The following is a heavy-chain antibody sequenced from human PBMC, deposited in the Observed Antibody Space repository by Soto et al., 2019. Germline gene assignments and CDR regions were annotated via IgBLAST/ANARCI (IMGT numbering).Heavy chain of an antibody. CDR3: ARGLNYYDSSGEDFDY. CDR1: GGSISSGGYS. CDR2: IYHSGST. D-gene: IGHD3-22*01. Sequence: QLQLQESGSGLVKPSQTLSLTCAVSGGSISSGGYSWSWIRQPPGKGLEWIGYIYHSGSTYYNPSLKSRVTISVDRSKNQVALKLSSVTDADTAVYYCARGLNYYDSSGEDFDYWGQGTLVTVSS. V-gene: IGHV4-30-2*01. J-gene: IGHJ4*02.